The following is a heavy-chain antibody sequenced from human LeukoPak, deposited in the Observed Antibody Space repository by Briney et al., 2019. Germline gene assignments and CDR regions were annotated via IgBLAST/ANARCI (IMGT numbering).Heavy chain of an antibody. CDR1: GYTFTSYY. CDR2: IIPIFGTA. D-gene: IGHD3-3*01. V-gene: IGHV1-69*13. CDR3: ARARITIFGVVYNAFDI. Sequence: SVKVSCKASGYTFTSYYMHWVRQAPGQGLEWMGGIIPIFGTANYAQKFQGRVTITADESTSTAYMELSSLRSEDTAVYYCARARITIFGVVYNAFDIWGQGTMVTVSS. J-gene: IGHJ3*02.